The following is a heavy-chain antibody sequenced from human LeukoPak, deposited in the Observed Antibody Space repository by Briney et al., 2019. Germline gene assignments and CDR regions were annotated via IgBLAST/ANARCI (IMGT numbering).Heavy chain of an antibody. D-gene: IGHD3-22*01. CDR1: GDTFSSYD. J-gene: IGHJ4*02. V-gene: IGHV1-69*13. CDR3: ARGDSSGYYPTPFDY. CDR2: ITPIFGTP. Sequence: ASVKVSCKASGDTFSSYDISWVRQAPGQGLEWIGGITPIFGTPNYAQKFQGRVTITADESTRTAYMELRSLRSEDTAVYYCARGDSSGYYPTPFDYWGQGTLVTVSS.